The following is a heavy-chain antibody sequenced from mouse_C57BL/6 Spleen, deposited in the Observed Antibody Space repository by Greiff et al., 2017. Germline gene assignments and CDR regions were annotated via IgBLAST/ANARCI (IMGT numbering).Heavy chain of an antibody. V-gene: IGHV1-63*01. Sequence: QVQLKESGAELVRPGTSVKMSCKASGYTFTNYWIGWAKQRPGHGLEWIGDIYPGGGYPNYNEKFKGKATLTADKSSSTAYMQFSSLTSEDSAIYYWARTRGDGSSNYYAMDYWGQGTSVTVSS. D-gene: IGHD1-1*01. J-gene: IGHJ4*01. CDR2: IYPGGGYP. CDR3: ARTRGDGSSNYYAMDY. CDR1: GYTFTNYW.